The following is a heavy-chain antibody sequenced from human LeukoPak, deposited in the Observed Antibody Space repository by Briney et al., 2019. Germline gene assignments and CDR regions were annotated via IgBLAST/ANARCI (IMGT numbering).Heavy chain of an antibody. Sequence: GGSLRLSCAASGFTFSSYGMHWVRQAPGKGLEWVAVIWYDGSNKYYADSVKGRFTISRDNSKNTLYLQVNSLRAEDTAVYYCARDHCSSTSCFSNWNYAFDYWGQGTLVTVSS. V-gene: IGHV3-33*01. CDR2: IWYDGSNK. J-gene: IGHJ4*02. D-gene: IGHD2-2*01. CDR3: ARDHCSSTSCFSNWNYAFDY. CDR1: GFTFSSYG.